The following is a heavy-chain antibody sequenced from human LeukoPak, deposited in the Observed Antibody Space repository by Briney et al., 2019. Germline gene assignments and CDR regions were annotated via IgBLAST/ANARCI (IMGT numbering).Heavy chain of an antibody. CDR2: IYYSGST. CDR3: ARRYTGYDGFDY. D-gene: IGHD5-12*01. Sequence: PSETLSLTCTVSGGSISSSSYYWSWIRQPPWKGLECIGRIYYSGSTYYNPSLKSRVTISADTSKNQFSLKLSSVTATDTAVYYCARRYTGYDGFDYWGQGTLVTVSS. J-gene: IGHJ4*02. V-gene: IGHV4-39*01. CDR1: GGSISSSSYY.